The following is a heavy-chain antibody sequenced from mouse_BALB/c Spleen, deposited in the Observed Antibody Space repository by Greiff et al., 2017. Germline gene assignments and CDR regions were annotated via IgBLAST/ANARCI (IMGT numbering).Heavy chain of an antibody. D-gene: IGHD2-4*01. CDR1: GYSITSDYA. J-gene: IGHJ3*01. CDR2: ISYSGST. Sequence: EVMLVESGPGLVKPSQSLSLTCTVTGYSITSDYAWNWIRQFPGNKLEWMGYISYSGSTSYNPSLKSRISITRDTSKNQFFLQLNSVTTEDTATYYCARYDYDGGSWFAYWGQGTLVTVSA. V-gene: IGHV3-2*02. CDR3: ARYDYDGGSWFAY.